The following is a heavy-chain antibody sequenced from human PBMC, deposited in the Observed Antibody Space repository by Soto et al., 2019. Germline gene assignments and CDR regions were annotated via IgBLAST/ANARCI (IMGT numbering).Heavy chain of an antibody. CDR2: ISAYNGNT. Sequence: ASVKVSCKASGYTFTSYAMNWVRQAPGQGLERMGWISAYNGNTNYAQKLQGRVTMTTDTSTSTAYMELRSLRSDDTAVYYCSRRGSWVRGVIITPNWFDPWGQGTLVTVSS. CDR3: SRRGSWVRGVIITPNWFDP. J-gene: IGHJ5*02. V-gene: IGHV1-18*01. CDR1: GYTFTSYA. D-gene: IGHD3-10*01.